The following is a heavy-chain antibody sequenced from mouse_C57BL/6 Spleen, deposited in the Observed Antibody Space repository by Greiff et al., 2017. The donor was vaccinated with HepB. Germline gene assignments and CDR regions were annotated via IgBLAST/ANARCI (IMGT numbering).Heavy chain of an antibody. CDR1: GYTFTSYW. Sequence: QVQLQQPGTELVKPGASVKLSCKASGYTFTSYWMHWVKQRPGQGLEWIGNINPSNGGTNYNEKFKSKATLTVDKSSSTAYMQLSSLTSEDSAVYYCARSRVGTAQATDWFAYWGQGTLVTVSA. CDR3: ARSRVGTAQATDWFAY. D-gene: IGHD3-2*02. CDR2: INPSNGGT. J-gene: IGHJ3*01. V-gene: IGHV1-53*01.